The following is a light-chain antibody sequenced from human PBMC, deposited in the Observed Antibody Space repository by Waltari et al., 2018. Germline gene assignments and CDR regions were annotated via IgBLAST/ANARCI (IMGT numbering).Light chain of an antibody. V-gene: IGLV2-23*02. J-gene: IGLJ1*01. CDR2: EVS. CDR3: CSYAGSRTYV. Sequence: QSALTQPASVSGSPGQSIPISCTGTSSDVGNFNLVSWYQQPPGKVPKLLIYEVSKRPSGVSNHFSGSKSGNTASLTISGLRAEDEADYYCCSYAGSRTYVFGTGTKVTVL. CDR1: SSDVGNFNL.